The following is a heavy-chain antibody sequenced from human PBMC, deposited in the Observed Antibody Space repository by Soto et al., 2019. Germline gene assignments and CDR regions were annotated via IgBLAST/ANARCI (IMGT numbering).Heavy chain of an antibody. CDR2: IYYNGNT. CDR1: GGSISNHY. CDR3: TRANWYSEY. V-gene: IGHV4-59*11. J-gene: IGHJ4*02. Sequence: QAQLQESGPGLVKLSETLSRTCSVSGGSISNHYWSWIRQPPGKGLEWIGYIYYNGNTNYNPSLKSRVTMSVVTSRNQISLKLTTVTAADTAVSYCTRANWYSEYWGQGTLVTVSS. D-gene: IGHD7-27*01.